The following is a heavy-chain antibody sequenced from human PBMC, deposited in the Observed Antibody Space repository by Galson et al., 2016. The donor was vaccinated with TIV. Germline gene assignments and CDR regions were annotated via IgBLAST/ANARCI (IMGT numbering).Heavy chain of an antibody. CDR2: IHPQNGGA. CDR3: RRRGVGAYTFDAFDI. CDR1: GYSFTVYR. Sequence: SVKVSCKASGYSFTVYRVHWVRQAPGQGLEWMGWIHPQNGGANYAQKFQGRVTLTRDTSISTVYMELRRLKSYDPAVYFCRRRGVGAYTFDAFDIWGQGTMVTVSS. J-gene: IGHJ3*02. D-gene: IGHD2/OR15-2a*01. V-gene: IGHV1-2*02.